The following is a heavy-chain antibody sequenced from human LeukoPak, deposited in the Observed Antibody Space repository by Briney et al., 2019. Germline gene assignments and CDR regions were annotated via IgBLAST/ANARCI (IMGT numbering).Heavy chain of an antibody. V-gene: IGHV3-23*01. D-gene: IGHD6-19*01. CDR3: AKDSFWASVAGMGFDY. J-gene: IGHJ4*02. CDR2: ISGSGGNT. Sequence: GGSLRLSCAASGFTFRSYAMSWVRQAPGKGLEWVSTISGSGGNTYYADSVKGRFTISRDNSKNTLYLQMNSLRAEDTAVYYCAKDSFWASVAGMGFDYWGQGTLVTVSS. CDR1: GFTFRSYA.